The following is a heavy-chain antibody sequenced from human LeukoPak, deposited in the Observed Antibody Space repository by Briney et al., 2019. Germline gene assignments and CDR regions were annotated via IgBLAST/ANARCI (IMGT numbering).Heavy chain of an antibody. J-gene: IGHJ4*02. CDR3: ARGRGWTGYYFDY. Sequence: PSETLSLTCAVYGGSFSGYYWSWIRQPPGKGLEWIGEINHSGSTNSNPSLKSRVTISVDTSKNQFSLKLSSVPAADTAVYYCARGRGWTGYYFDYWGQGTLVTVSS. CDR1: GGSFSGYY. CDR2: INHSGST. V-gene: IGHV4-34*01. D-gene: IGHD2-15*01.